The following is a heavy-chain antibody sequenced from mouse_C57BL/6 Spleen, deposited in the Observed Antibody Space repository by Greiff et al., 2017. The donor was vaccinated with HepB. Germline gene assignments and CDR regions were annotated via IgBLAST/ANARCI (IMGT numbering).Heavy chain of an antibody. V-gene: IGHV3-6*01. D-gene: IGHD4-1*02. CDR1: GYSITSGYY. CDR2: ISYDGSN. Sequence: EVQLQESGPGLVKPSQSLSLTCSVTGYSITSGYYWNWIRQFPGNKLEWMGYISYDGSNNYNPSLKNRISITRDTSKNQFFLKLNSVTTEDTATYYCARGSINWDYFDYWGQGTTLTVSS. CDR3: ARGSINWDYFDY. J-gene: IGHJ2*01.